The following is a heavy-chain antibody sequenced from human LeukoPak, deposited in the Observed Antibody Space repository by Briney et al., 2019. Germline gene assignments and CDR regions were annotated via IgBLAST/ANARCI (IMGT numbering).Heavy chain of an antibody. D-gene: IGHD5-18*01. CDR2: MNPNSGNT. CDR3: ARDAGYSYGPADY. Sequence: ASVKVSCKASGYTLTSYDINWVRQATGQGLEWMGWMNPNSGNTGYAQKFQGRVTMTRNTSISTAYMELSSLRSEDTAVYYCARDAGYSYGPADYWGQGTLVTVSS. J-gene: IGHJ4*02. CDR1: GYTLTSYD. V-gene: IGHV1-8*01.